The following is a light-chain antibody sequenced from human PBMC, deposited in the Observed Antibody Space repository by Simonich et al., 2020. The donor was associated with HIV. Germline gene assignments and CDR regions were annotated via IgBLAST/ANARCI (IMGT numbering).Light chain of an antibody. CDR3: QQYNSYPYI. V-gene: IGKV1-5*03. CDR2: ESS. CDR1: KSISTW. Sequence: DIQMTQYPYTLSASVGNRVTITCRARKSISTWLALYQQKPVKAPKLLVYESSSLESGVPSRFSGSGSGTLFTLTISSLQPDDFATYYCQQYNSYPYIFGQGTKLEIK. J-gene: IGKJ2*01.